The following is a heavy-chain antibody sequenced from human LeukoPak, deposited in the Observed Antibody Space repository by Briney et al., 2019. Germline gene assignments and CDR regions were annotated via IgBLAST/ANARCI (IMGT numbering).Heavy chain of an antibody. CDR3: ARGIAAAGAAFDI. Sequence: SETLSLTCTVSGGSVSSGSFYWNWIRQPPGKGLEWIGYIYYSGSTNYNPSLKSRVTISVDTSKNQFSLKLSSVTAADTAVYYCARGIAAAGAAFDIWGQGTMVTVSS. V-gene: IGHV4-61*01. J-gene: IGHJ3*02. D-gene: IGHD6-13*01. CDR2: IYYSGST. CDR1: GGSVSSGSFY.